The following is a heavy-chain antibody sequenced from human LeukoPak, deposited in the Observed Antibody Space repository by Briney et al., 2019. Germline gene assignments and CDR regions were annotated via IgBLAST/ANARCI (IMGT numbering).Heavy chain of an antibody. Sequence: PGGSLRLSCAASGFTFSSYAMSWVRQAPGKGLEWVSVISASGGSTYYADSVKGRFTISRDNSKNTLYLQMNSLRAEDTAVYYCPKDPNRMVPPHPPFDYWGQGTLVTVSS. J-gene: IGHJ4*02. CDR2: ISASGGST. CDR1: GFTFSSYA. CDR3: PKDPNRMVPPHPPFDY. V-gene: IGHV3-23*01. D-gene: IGHD1-14*01.